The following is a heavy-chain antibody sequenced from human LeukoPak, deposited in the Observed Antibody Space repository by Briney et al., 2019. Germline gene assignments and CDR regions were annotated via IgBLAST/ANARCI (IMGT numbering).Heavy chain of an antibody. Sequence: GRSLRLSCAASGFTFSSYAMHWVRQAPGKGLEWVAVISYDGSNKYYADSVKGRFTISRDNSKNTLYLQMNSLRAEDTAVYYCAKDLYSSGPDYWGQGTLVTVSS. CDR1: GFTFSSYA. D-gene: IGHD6-19*01. CDR2: ISYDGSNK. CDR3: AKDLYSSGPDY. V-gene: IGHV3-30*04. J-gene: IGHJ4*02.